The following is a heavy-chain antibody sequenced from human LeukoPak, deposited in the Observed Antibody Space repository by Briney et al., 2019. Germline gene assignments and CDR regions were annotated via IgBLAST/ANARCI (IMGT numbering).Heavy chain of an antibody. CDR3: ARDYWWGVVAVDI. V-gene: IGHV4-39*07. CDR1: GGSISSSSYY. J-gene: IGHJ3*02. D-gene: IGHD2-15*01. Sequence: PSETLSLTCTVSGGSISSSSYYWGWIRQPPGKGLEWIGNIYYSGSTYYNPSLKSRVTISVDTSKNQFSLKLSSVTAADTAVYYCARDYWWGVVAVDIWGQGTMVTVSS. CDR2: IYYSGST.